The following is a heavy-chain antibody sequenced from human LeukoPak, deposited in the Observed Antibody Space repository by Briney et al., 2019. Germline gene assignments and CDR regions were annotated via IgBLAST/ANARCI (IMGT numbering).Heavy chain of an antibody. CDR3: ARDPSYSSGWYDY. J-gene: IGHJ4*02. D-gene: IGHD6-19*01. CDR2: IYSSGST. CDR1: GGSINSYY. Sequence: SSETLSLTCTVSGGSINSYYWSWIRQPAGKSLEWIGRIYSSGSTDYNPSLMSRVTMSVDTSKNQFSLKLSSVTAADAAVYYCARDPSYSSGWYDYWGQGTLVTVSS. V-gene: IGHV4-4*07.